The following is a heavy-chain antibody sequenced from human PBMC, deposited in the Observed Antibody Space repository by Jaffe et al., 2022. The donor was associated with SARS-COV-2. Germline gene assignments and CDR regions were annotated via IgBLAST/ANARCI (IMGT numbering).Heavy chain of an antibody. J-gene: IGHJ6*02. Sequence: QVQLVESGGGVVQPGRSLRLSCAASGFTFSSYGMHWVRQAPGKGLEWVAVISYDGSNKYYADSVKGRFTISRDNSKNTLYLQMNSLRAEDTAVYYCAKDTGVRGDYLYGMDVWGQGTTVTVSS. D-gene: IGHD7-27*01. CDR3: AKDTGVRGDYLYGMDV. CDR2: ISYDGSNK. V-gene: IGHV3-30*18. CDR1: GFTFSSYG.